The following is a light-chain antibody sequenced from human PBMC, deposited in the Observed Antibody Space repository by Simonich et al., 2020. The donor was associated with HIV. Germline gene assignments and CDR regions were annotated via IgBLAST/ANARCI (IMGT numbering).Light chain of an antibody. CDR3: QQYNNRPLI. J-gene: IGKJ4*01. CDR2: DAS. Sequence: EIVMTQSPATLSVSPGERATLSCRASQSVSSNLAWYQPKPGQAPRLLIYDASTRATGIPARFSGSGSGTEFTLTISSMQSEDCAVYYCQQYNNRPLIFGGGTKVEIK. CDR1: QSVSSN. V-gene: IGKV3-15*01.